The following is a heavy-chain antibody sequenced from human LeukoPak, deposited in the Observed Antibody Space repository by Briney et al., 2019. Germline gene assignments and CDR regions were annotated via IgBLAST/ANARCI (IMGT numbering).Heavy chain of an antibody. V-gene: IGHV3-74*01. CDR1: GFTFGDYA. Sequence: PGGSLRLSCAASGFTFGDYALSWVRQAPGKGLVWVSRMNSDGSSTNYTDSVKGRFTISRDNAKNILYLQMNSLRAEDTAVYHCATGHYYDSSGYYPLPDAFDIWGQGTMVTVSS. CDR3: ATGHYYDSSGYYPLPDAFDI. CDR2: MNSDGSST. D-gene: IGHD3-22*01. J-gene: IGHJ3*02.